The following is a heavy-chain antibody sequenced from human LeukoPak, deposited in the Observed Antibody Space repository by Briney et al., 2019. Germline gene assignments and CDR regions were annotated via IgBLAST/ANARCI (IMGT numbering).Heavy chain of an antibody. CDR1: GGSISSYY. CDR3: ARDSQSGQLVLSDSYYYMDV. CDR2: IYTSGSA. D-gene: IGHD6-13*01. J-gene: IGHJ6*03. V-gene: IGHV4-4*07. Sequence: SETLSLTCTVSGGSISSYYWSWIRQPAGKGLEWIGRIYTSGSANYNPSLKSRVTMSVDTSKNQFSLKLSSVTAADTAVYYCARDSQSGQLVLSDSYYYMDVWGKGTTVTVSS.